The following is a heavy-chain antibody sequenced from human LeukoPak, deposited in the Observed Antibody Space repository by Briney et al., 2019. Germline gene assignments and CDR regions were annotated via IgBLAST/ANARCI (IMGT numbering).Heavy chain of an antibody. CDR3: ARDSRGEGSSWYNYYYYMDV. CDR2: IYTSGST. D-gene: IGHD6-13*01. V-gene: IGHV4-61*02. CDR1: GGSISSGSYY. J-gene: IGHJ6*03. Sequence: SETLSLTCTVSGGSISSGSYYWSWIRQPAGKGLEWIGRIYTSGSTNYNPSLKSRVTISVDTSKNQFSLKLSSVTAADTAVYYCARDSRGEGSSWYNYYYYMDVWGKGTTVTISS.